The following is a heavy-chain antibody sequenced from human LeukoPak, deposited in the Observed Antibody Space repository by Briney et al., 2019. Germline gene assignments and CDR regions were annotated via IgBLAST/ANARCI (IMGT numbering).Heavy chain of an antibody. CDR2: ISYGGSNK. V-gene: IGHV3-30*18. D-gene: IGHD2-8*01. CDR3: AKDLMYYFDY. J-gene: IGHJ4*02. CDR1: GFTFSSYV. Sequence: QPGRSLRLSCAASGFTFSSYVMHWVRQAPGKGLEWLAVISYGGSNKYYADSVKGRFTISRDNSKNTLYLQMNSLRAEDTAVYHCAKDLMYYFDYWGQGTLVTVSS.